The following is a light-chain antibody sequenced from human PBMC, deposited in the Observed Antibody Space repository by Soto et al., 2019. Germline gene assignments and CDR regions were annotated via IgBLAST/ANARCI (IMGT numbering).Light chain of an antibody. J-gene: IGKJ1*01. CDR3: QQYNSYSRT. CDR2: DAS. CDR1: QSISSW. V-gene: IGKV1-5*01. Sequence: DIQMTQSPSTLSASVVDRVTITCLASQSISSWLAWYQQKPGKAPKLLIYDASSLESGVPSRFSGSGSGTEFTLTISSLQPDDFATYYCQQYNSYSRTFGQGTKVDNK.